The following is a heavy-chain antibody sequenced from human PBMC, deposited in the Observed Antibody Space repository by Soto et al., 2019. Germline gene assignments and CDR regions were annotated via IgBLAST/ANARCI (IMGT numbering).Heavy chain of an antibody. CDR2: IYYSGST. CDR3: AREVYSSSSAGNYYYYMDV. J-gene: IGHJ6*03. Sequence: PSETLSLTCTVSGGSISCGGYYWSWIRQHPGKGLEWIGYIYYSGSTYYNPSLKSRVTISVDTSKNQFSLKLSSVTAADTAVYYCAREVYSSSSAGNYYYYMDVWGRGTTVTVSS. D-gene: IGHD6-6*01. V-gene: IGHV4-31*03. CDR1: GGSISCGGYY.